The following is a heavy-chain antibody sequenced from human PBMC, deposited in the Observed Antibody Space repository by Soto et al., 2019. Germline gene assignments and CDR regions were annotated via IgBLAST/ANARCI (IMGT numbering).Heavy chain of an antibody. CDR1: GFTVSSHA. Sequence: EVQVLESGGGLVQPGGSLRLSCEGSGFTVSSHAMTWIRQAPGKGPEWVSTVTADGGTYYADSVKGRFAMSRATSENTLYLQMNRLGAEDTAAYYCAPHVSCSGGSCQYDAFAIRGQGTMVTVSS. V-gene: IGHV3-23*01. J-gene: IGHJ3*02. CDR2: VTADGGT. D-gene: IGHD2-15*01. CDR3: APHVSCSGGSCQYDAFAI.